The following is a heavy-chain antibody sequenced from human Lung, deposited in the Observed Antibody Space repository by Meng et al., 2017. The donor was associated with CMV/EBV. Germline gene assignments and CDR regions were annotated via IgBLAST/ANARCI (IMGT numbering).Heavy chain of an antibody. D-gene: IGHD3-22*01. V-gene: IGHV3-74*01. Sequence: GESLKISCAASGFTFSSYWMHWVRQAPGKGLVWVSRINSDGSSTRYADSVKGRFTISRDNAKNTLYLQMNSLRAEDTAVYYCARAADLYDYYDSRVYYGYWGQGXLVTVSS. CDR3: ARAADLYDYYDSRVYYGY. J-gene: IGHJ4*02. CDR1: GFTFSSYW. CDR2: INSDGSST.